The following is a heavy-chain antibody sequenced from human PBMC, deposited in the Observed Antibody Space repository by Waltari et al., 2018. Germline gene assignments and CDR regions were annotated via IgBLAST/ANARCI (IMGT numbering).Heavy chain of an antibody. CDR3: ATVTVTSYYGMDV. Sequence: HLHLQESRPGLVTPSETLSLTSTLSGGSISITSYYWGWIRQPPGKGLEWIGSIYYSGSTYYNPSLKSRVTISVDTSKNQFSLKLSSVTAADTAVYYCATVTVTSYYGMDVWGQGTTVTVSS. V-gene: IGHV4-39*07. D-gene: IGHD4-17*01. CDR1: GGSISITSYY. J-gene: IGHJ6*02. CDR2: IYYSGST.